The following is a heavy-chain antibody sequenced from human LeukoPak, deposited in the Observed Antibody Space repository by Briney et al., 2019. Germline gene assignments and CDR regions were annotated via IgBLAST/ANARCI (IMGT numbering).Heavy chain of an antibody. CDR2: ISGSGGST. CDR1: GFTLSSYA. D-gene: IGHD3-22*01. Sequence: PGGSLRLSCAASGFTLSSYAMSWVRQAPGKGLEWVSAISGSGGSTYYADSVKGRFTISRDNSKNTLYLQMNSLRAEDTAVYYCAKDRSDFYYDSSGYYYVTDYFDYWGQGTLVTASS. J-gene: IGHJ4*02. V-gene: IGHV3-23*01. CDR3: AKDRSDFYYDSSGYYYVTDYFDY.